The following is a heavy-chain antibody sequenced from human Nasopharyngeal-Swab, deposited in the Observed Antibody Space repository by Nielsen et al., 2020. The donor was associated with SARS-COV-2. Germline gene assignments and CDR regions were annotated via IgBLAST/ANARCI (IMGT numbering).Heavy chain of an antibody. J-gene: IGHJ4*02. D-gene: IGHD5-12*01. CDR2: IRGSASST. V-gene: IGHV3-23*01. CDR3: AKADSDYTPFDY. CDR1: GFTFSNYA. Sequence: GESLKISCAASGFTFSNYAMTWVRQAPGKGLEWVSSIRGSASSTYYADSVKGRFTISRDNSKNTLYLQMNSLRVEDTAVYHCAKADSDYTPFDYWGQGTLVTVSS.